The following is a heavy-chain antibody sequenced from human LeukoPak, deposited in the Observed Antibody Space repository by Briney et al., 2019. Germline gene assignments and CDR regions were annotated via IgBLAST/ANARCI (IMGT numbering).Heavy chain of an antibody. CDR2: INVSGGST. Sequence: GGSLRLSCAASGFTFSNYAMSWVRQAPGKGLEWVSGINVSGGSTFYADSVRGRFTISRDNSKNTLYLQMNSLRAEDTAVYYCARSMTTVTVLDAFDIWGQGTMVTVSS. J-gene: IGHJ3*02. CDR1: GFTFSNYA. D-gene: IGHD4-17*01. V-gene: IGHV3-23*01. CDR3: ARSMTTVTVLDAFDI.